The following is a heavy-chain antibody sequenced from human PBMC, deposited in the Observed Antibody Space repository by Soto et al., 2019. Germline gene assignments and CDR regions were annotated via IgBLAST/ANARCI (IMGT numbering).Heavy chain of an antibody. J-gene: IGHJ4*02. CDR1: GGSISSGGYS. D-gene: IGHD3-10*01. CDR3: ARGRGLFDY. CDR2: IYHSGST. Sequence: SETLSLTCAVSGGSISSGGYSWSWIRQPPGKGLEWIGYIYHSGSTYYNPSLKSRVTISVDRSKNQFSLKLSSVTAADTAVYYCARGRGLFDYWGQGTLATVSS. V-gene: IGHV4-30-2*01.